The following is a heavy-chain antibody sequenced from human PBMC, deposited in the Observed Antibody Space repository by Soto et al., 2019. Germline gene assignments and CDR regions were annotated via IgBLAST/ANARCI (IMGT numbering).Heavy chain of an antibody. CDR3: AREDRTDSSLFGY. Sequence: QVQLQESGPGLVKPSQTLSLTCTVSGDSLTNGTYYWTSLRQRPGKGLEWIGYIHHSGRTNYNPSLRSRVSMSVDTSEHQFSLNLSSVTAADTAVYFCAREDRTDSSLFGYWGQGILVTVSS. CDR1: GDSLTNGTYY. V-gene: IGHV4-31*03. CDR2: IHHSGRT. J-gene: IGHJ4*02. D-gene: IGHD6-6*01.